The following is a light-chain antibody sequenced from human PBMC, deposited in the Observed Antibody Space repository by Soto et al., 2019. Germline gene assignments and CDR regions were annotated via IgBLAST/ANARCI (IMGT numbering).Light chain of an antibody. V-gene: IGKV3-20*01. J-gene: IGKJ1*01. Sequence: EMVMTQSPATLSVSKGERVTLSCRASQRVSSDLAWYQQKPGQAPRVLIYAASTRATGIPDRFSGSGSGTDFTLTISRLEPEDFAVYYCQQYGSSPLWTFGQGSMV. CDR2: AAS. CDR3: QQYGSSPLWT. CDR1: QRVSSD.